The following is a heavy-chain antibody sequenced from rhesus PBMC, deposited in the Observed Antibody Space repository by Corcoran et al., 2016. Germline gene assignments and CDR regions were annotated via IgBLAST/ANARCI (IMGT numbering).Heavy chain of an antibody. V-gene: IGHV4-169*01. CDR2: IYGSGSTT. Sequence: QLQLQESGPGLVKPSETLSVTCAVSGGSISSNYWSWIRQPPGKGLEWIGRIYGSGSTTNTNPSLKSRVPLSVDTSKNQLSLKLSSVTAADTAVYYCARQEYSYFDYWGQGVLVTVSS. CDR3: ARQEYSYFDY. CDR1: GGSISSNY. J-gene: IGHJ4*01. D-gene: IGHD4-23*01.